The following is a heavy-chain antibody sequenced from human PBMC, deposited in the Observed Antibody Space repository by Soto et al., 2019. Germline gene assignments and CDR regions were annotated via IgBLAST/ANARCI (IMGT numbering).Heavy chain of an antibody. CDR1: GDSVTSGSFY. CDR3: ARDCRYSVITAIDY. Sequence: QVQLQESGPGLVRPSETLSLTCTFSGDSVTSGSFYWSWIRQPPGKTLEWIGYIYYSGAANYKPPLSPRVTMSLDQSENQFSLKLSSLTPADTGVYFCARDCRYSVITAIDYWGQGALVTVSS. J-gene: IGHJ4*02. D-gene: IGHD5-18*01. V-gene: IGHV4-61*01. CDR2: IYYSGAA.